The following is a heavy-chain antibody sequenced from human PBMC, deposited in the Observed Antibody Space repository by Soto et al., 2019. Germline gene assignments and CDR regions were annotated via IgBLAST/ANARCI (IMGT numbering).Heavy chain of an antibody. D-gene: IGHD4-17*01. CDR3: GTPGRGYDAGDEDPYYGIDV. V-gene: IGHV3-23*01. CDR2: ISGSGGKT. J-gene: IGHJ6*02. Sequence: EVQILESGGGLVQPGGSLRLACVVSGFNFNDYAMSWVRQAPGKGLEWMSVISGSGGKTYYADSVKGRFTISRDNSKNTLFLQVNSLRAEDPSVYYCGTPGRGYDAGDEDPYYGIDVWGQGTTVSVSS. CDR1: GFNFNDYA.